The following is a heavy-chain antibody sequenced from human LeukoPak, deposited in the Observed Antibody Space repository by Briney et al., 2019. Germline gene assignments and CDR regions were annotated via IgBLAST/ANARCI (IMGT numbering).Heavy chain of an antibody. V-gene: IGHV4-4*02. Sequence: PSETLSLTCAVSGDSISSTNWRNWVRQPPGKGLEWIGEIDHRGNTNYNPSLKSRVTISVDRSKNQFSLQLTSVTAADTAVYYCARGYGPGYWGRGTLVTVSA. J-gene: IGHJ4*02. CDR2: IDHRGNT. CDR3: ARGYGPGY. D-gene: IGHD4-17*01. CDR1: GDSISSTNW.